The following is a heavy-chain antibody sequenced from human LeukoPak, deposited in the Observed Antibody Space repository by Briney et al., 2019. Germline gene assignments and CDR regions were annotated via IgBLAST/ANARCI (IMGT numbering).Heavy chain of an antibody. CDR2: ISSSGSTI. D-gene: IGHD1-1*01. CDR1: GFTFSSYE. Sequence: GGSLRLSCAASGFTFSSYEMNWVRQAPGKGLEWVSYISSSGSTIYYADSVKGRFTISRDNAKNSLYLQMNSLRAEDTAVYYCARDGTTGTTDGYYFDYWGQGTQVTVSS. V-gene: IGHV3-48*03. J-gene: IGHJ4*02. CDR3: ARDGTTGTTDGYYFDY.